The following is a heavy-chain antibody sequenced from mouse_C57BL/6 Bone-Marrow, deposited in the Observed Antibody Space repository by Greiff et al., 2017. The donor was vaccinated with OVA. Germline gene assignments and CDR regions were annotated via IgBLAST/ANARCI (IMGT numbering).Heavy chain of an antibody. V-gene: IGHV1-52*01. CDR3: ATYGSSVSYWYFDV. CDR2: IDPSDSET. CDR1: GYTFTSYW. D-gene: IGHD1-1*01. Sequence: QVHVKQPGAELVRPGSSVKLSCKASGYTFTSYWMHWVKQRPIQGLEWIGNIDPSDSETHYNQKFKDKATLTVDKSSSTAYMQLSSLTSEDSAVYYCATYGSSVSYWYFDVWGTGTTVTVSS. J-gene: IGHJ1*03.